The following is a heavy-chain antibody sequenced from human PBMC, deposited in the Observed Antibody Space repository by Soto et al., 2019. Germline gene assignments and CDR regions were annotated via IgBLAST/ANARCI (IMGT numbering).Heavy chain of an antibody. CDR2: ISYDGSNK. CDR1: GFTFSSYG. J-gene: IGHJ4*02. Sequence: QVQLVESGGGVVQPGRSLRLSCAASGFTFSSYGMHWVRQAPGKGLEWVAVISYDGSNKYYADSVKGRFNISRDNSKNTLYLQMNSLKAEDTAVYYCAKDGHRGSYSGYFGYWGQGTLVTVSS. D-gene: IGHD1-26*01. CDR3: AKDGHRGSYSGYFGY. V-gene: IGHV3-30*18.